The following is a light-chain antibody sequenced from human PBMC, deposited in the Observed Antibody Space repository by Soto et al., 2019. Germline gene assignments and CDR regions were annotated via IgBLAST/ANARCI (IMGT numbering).Light chain of an antibody. CDR1: QSVSSSY. CDR3: QQYGSSPPET. V-gene: IGKV3-20*01. J-gene: IGKJ2*01. Sequence: EIVLTQSPGTLSLSPGERATLSCRASQSVSSSYLAWYQQKPGQAPRLLIYGASSRATGIPDRFSGSGSGTDFTLTISRLEPEDVAVYYCQQYGSSPPETFGQGTKLEIK. CDR2: GAS.